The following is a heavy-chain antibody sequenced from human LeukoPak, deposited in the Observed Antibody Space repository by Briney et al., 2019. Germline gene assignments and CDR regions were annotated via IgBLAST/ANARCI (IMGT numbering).Heavy chain of an antibody. V-gene: IGHV3-48*01. Sequence: GGSLRLSCAASGFTFSSYSMNWVRQAPGKGLEWLSYISSTSSTIFYADSVKGRFTISRDNAKNSLYLQMNSLRAEDTAVYYCARGGVVPVPTRAFDIWGQGTMVTVSS. J-gene: IGHJ3*02. CDR1: GFTFSSYS. CDR2: ISSTSSTI. D-gene: IGHD2-8*02. CDR3: ARGGVVPVPTRAFDI.